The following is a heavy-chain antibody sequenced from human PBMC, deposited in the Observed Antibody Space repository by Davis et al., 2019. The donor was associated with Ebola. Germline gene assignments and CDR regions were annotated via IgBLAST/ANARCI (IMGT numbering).Heavy chain of an antibody. CDR1: GFTFRDYY. V-gene: IGHV3-11*01. J-gene: IGHJ6*02. CDR2: ISSSGSSI. D-gene: IGHD1-14*01. CDR3: ARDNLYYGMDV. Sequence: GESLKISCAASGFTFRDYYMSWIRQAPGKGLEWVSYISSSGSSIYYADSVKGRFTISRDNAKNSLYLQMNSLRAEDTAVYYCARDNLYYGMDVWGQGTTVTVSS.